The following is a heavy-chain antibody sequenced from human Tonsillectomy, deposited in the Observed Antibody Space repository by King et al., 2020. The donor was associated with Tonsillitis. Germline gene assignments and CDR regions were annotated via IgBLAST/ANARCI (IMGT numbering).Heavy chain of an antibody. CDR3: TRDQVQSGSGDYARFDY. Sequence: VQLVESGGGLVQPGRSLRLSCTASEFSFGDYAVNWVRQAPGKGLEWVGFIRSKAYGGTREYAASVKGRFTISRDDSKSIAYLQINSLKTEDTAVYYCTRDQVQSGSGDYARFDYWGQGTLVTVSS. CDR2: IRSKAYGGTR. D-gene: IGHD4-17*01. CDR1: EFSFGDYA. V-gene: IGHV3-49*04. J-gene: IGHJ4*02.